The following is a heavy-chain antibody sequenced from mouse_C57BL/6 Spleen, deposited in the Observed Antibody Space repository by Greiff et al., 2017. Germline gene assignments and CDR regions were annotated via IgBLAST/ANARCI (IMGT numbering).Heavy chain of an antibody. Sequence: EVQLVESGGGLVKPGGSLKLSCAASGFTFSSYAMSWVRQTPEKRLEWVATISDGGSYTYYPDNVKGRFTISRDNAKNNLYLQMSHLKSEDTAMYYCERGRDGSSYFWFASWGKGTLVTVSA. CDR2: ISDGGSYT. V-gene: IGHV5-4*01. CDR3: ERGRDGSSYFWFAS. D-gene: IGHD1-1*01. J-gene: IGHJ3*01. CDR1: GFTFSSYA.